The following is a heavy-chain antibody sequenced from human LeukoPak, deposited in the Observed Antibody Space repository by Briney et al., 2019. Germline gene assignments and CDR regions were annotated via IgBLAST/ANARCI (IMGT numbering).Heavy chain of an antibody. Sequence: ASVKVSCKDSGYTLNSSDINWLRQATGQGPEWMEWLNPNSGKTGYAQKFQGRVTLTHDTATSTAYMELSNLRFEDTAVYYCARGRPGLAAAGTYDFWGQGTLITVSS. J-gene: IGHJ4*02. CDR3: ARGRPGLAAAGTYDF. CDR2: LNPNSGKT. CDR1: GYTLNSSD. V-gene: IGHV1-8*01. D-gene: IGHD6-13*01.